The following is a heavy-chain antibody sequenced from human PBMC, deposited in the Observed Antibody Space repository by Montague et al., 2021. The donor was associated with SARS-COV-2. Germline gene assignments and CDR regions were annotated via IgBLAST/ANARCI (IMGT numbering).Heavy chain of an antibody. J-gene: IGHJ6*03. D-gene: IGHD3-3*01. CDR1: GFTFSSCA. Sequence: SLRLSCAASGFTFSSCAMHWVRQAPGKGLEWVAVISYDGSNKYYADSVKGRFTISRDNSKNTLYLQMNSLRAEDTAVYYCASNTIFGVVIPYYYYYYMDVWGKGTTVTVSS. CDR3: ASNTIFGVVIPYYYYYYMDV. CDR2: ISYDGSNK. V-gene: IGHV3-30*04.